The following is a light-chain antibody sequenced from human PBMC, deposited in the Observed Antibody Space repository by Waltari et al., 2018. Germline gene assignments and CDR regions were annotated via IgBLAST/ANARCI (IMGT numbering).Light chain of an antibody. CDR1: QSVRSD. J-gene: IGKJ4*01. V-gene: IGKV3-15*01. CDR3: QQYSNWPLT. CDR2: GVS. Sequence: EIVLTQSPVTLSLSPGERATLSCRASQSVRSDFLAWYQQKPGQAPRLLIYGVSTRATGVPARFSGSGSGTDFTLIISSLQSEDFAVYFCQQYSNWPLTFGGGTKVQIK.